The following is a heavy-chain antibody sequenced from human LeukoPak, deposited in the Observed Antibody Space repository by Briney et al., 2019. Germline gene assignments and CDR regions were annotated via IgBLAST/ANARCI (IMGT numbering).Heavy chain of an antibody. CDR3: ARDYSRNSFDY. CDR2: IWYDGINN. Sequence: PGGSLRLSCAASGFTFSNYDMHWVRQAPGKGLEWVAVIWYDGINNYYADSAKGRFSISRDNSKNALYLQMNSLSAEDTAVYFCARDYSRNSFDYWGQGTLVTVSS. CDR1: GFTFSNYD. D-gene: IGHD6-13*01. J-gene: IGHJ4*02. V-gene: IGHV3-33*01.